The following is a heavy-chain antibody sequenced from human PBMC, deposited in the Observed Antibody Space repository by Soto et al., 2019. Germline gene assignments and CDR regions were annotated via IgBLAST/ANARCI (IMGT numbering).Heavy chain of an antibody. CDR1: GYTFTRSG. Sequence: ASVKVSCKASGYTFTRSGISWVRQAPGQGLEWLGWINPDNGNTNYAQKLQGRVTMTTDTSTSTAYMELRSLRSDDTAVYYCAREVEDYYYGMDVWGQGTTVTVSS. D-gene: IGHD2-15*01. CDR3: AREVEDYYYGMDV. J-gene: IGHJ6*02. CDR2: INPDNGNT. V-gene: IGHV1-18*01.